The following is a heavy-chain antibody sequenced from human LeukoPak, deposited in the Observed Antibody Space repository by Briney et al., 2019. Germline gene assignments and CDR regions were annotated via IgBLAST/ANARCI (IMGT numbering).Heavy chain of an antibody. CDR3: ARQGLELRYFDY. D-gene: IGHD1-26*01. CDR1: GGSFSGYY. J-gene: IGHJ4*02. CDR2: ITHSGST. Sequence: SETLSLTCAVYGGSFSGYYWTWIRQPPGKGLEWIGEITHSGSTNYNAFLKSRVTISVDTSKNQFSLRLNSVTAADTAVFYCARQGLELRYFDYWGQGTLVTVSS. V-gene: IGHV4-34*01.